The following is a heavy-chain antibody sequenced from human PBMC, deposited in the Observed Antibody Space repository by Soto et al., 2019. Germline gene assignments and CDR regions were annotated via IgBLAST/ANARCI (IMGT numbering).Heavy chain of an antibody. V-gene: IGHV3-74*01. D-gene: IGHD3-22*01. CDR2: INSDGSST. Sequence: EVQLVESGGGLVQPGGSLRLSCAASGFTFSSYWMHWVRQAPGKGLVWVSRINSDGSSTSYAYSVKGRFTISRDNAKNKLYLQMNSLRAEDTAVYYCARVSYAGYYDSSGYSFAFDIWGQGTMVTVSS. CDR3: ARVSYAGYYDSSGYSFAFDI. CDR1: GFTFSSYW. J-gene: IGHJ3*02.